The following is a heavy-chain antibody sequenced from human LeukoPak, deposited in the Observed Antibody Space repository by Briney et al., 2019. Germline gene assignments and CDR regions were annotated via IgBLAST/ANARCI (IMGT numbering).Heavy chain of an antibody. V-gene: IGHV4-61*01. J-gene: IGHJ4*02. D-gene: IGHD3-10*01. CDR2: IHYSGSA. Sequence: PSETLSLTCTVSGASVNSGSYYWSWIRQPPGKGLEWIAYIHYSGSANYNPSLKSRVSISIDTSKNQFSLKLSSVTAADTAVYYCAREQKLYGSRIYNTDYWGQGTLVTISS. CDR1: GASVNSGSYY. CDR3: AREQKLYGSRIYNTDY.